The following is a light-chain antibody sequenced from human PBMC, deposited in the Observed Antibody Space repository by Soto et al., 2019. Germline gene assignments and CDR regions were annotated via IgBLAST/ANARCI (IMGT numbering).Light chain of an antibody. CDR2: EVS. CDR1: SSDVGGYNY. CDR3: SSYAGSNSYV. J-gene: IGLJ1*01. V-gene: IGLV2-8*01. Sequence: QSVLTQAPSASGSPGESVTISCTGTSSDVGGYNYVSWYQQPPGKAPKLMIYEVSKRPSGGPDRFSGSKSGNTASLTVCVLLAEVEPDYYYSSYAGSNSYVFGTGPKVT.